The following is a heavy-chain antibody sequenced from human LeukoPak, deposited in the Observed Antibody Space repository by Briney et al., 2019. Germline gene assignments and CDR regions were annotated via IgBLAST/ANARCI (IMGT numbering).Heavy chain of an antibody. CDR3: ARARYCSGGSCYRGWFDP. CDR2: INPNSGGT. D-gene: IGHD2-15*01. J-gene: IGHJ5*02. Sequence: ASVKVSCKASGYTFTGYYMHWVRQAPGQGLEWMGWINPNSGGTNYAQKFQGWVTMTRDTSISTAYMELSRLRSDDTAVYYCARARYCSGGSCYRGWFDPWGQGTLVTVS. V-gene: IGHV1-2*04. CDR1: GYTFTGYY.